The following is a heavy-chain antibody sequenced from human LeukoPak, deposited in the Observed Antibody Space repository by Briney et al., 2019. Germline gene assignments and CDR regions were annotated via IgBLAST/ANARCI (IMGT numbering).Heavy chain of an antibody. J-gene: IGHJ6*03. Sequence: SETLSLTCVVYGGSFSGYYWSWIRQPPGKGLEWIGEINHSGSTNYNPSLKSRVTISVDTSKNQFSLKLSSVTAADTAVYYCARRVAAPVRVYYYYMDVWGKGTTVTVSS. D-gene: IGHD6-6*01. CDR3: ARRVAAPVRVYYYYMDV. CDR1: GGSFSGYY. V-gene: IGHV4-34*01. CDR2: INHSGST.